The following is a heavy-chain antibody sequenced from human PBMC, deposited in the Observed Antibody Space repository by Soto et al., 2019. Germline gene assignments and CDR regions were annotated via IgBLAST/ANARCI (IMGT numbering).Heavy chain of an antibody. Sequence: QVQLVESGGGVVQAGRSLRLSCAVSGIFFSSYGMHWVRQAPGKGLEWVALISHDGSSMFYADSVRGRFTISRDNSRDMVFLQMSGLRPEDTALDYCMTTGSADPSDYWGQGTLVTVSS. CDR3: MTTGSADPSDY. CDR2: ISHDGSSM. CDR1: GIFFSSYG. J-gene: IGHJ4*02. D-gene: IGHD4-17*01. V-gene: IGHV3-30*03.